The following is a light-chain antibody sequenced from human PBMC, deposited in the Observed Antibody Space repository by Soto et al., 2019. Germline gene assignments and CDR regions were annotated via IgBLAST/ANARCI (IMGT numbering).Light chain of an antibody. Sequence: QSVLTQPPSVSGAPGQRVTISCTGNNSNLGAGYDVHWYQQLPGAAPKLVIFGNRNRPSGVPERFSGSKSGTSASLAIIGRQAEDEADYYCQAYDYSLTAFVFGGGTQLTVL. J-gene: IGLJ3*02. V-gene: IGLV1-40*01. CDR1: NSNLGAGYD. CDR2: GNR. CDR3: QAYDYSLTAFV.